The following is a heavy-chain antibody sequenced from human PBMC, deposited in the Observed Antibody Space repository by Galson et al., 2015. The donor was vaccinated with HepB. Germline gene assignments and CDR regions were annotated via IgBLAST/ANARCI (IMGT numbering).Heavy chain of an antibody. J-gene: IGHJ4*02. CDR1: GFTFSNAW. CDR2: IKSKTDGGTT. V-gene: IGHV3-15*01. Sequence: SLRLSCAASGFTFSNAWMSWVRQAPGKGLEWVGRIKSKTDGGTTDYAAPVKGRFTISRDDSKNTLYLQMNSLKTEDTAVYYCTTESSVGPSDNWLKWELGRVKSPARRVIKGFDYWGQGTLVTVSS. CDR3: TTESSVGPSDNWLKWELGRVKSPARRVIKGFDY. D-gene: IGHD1-26*01.